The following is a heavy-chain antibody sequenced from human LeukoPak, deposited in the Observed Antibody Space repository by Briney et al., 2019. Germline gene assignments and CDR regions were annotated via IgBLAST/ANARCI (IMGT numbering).Heavy chain of an antibody. CDR1: GGSISSYY. CDR2: IYTSGST. Sequence: SETLSLTCTVSGGSISSYYWSWIRQPAGKGLEWIGRIYTSGSTNYNPSLKSRVTMSVDTSKNQFSLKLSSVTAADTAVYYCARGGRTYYYGSGTDWFDPWGQGTLVTVSS. CDR3: ARGGRTYYYGSGTDWFDP. J-gene: IGHJ5*02. V-gene: IGHV4-4*07. D-gene: IGHD3-10*01.